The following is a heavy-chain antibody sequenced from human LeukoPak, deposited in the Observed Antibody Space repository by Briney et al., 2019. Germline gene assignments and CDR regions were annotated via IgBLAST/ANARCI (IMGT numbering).Heavy chain of an antibody. J-gene: IGHJ4*02. CDR2: IYYSGST. D-gene: IGHD3-10*01. Sequence: SETLSLTCTVSGGSISSSSYYWGWIRRPPGQGLEWIGSIYYSGSTYYNPSLKSRVTISVDTSKNQFSLKLSSVTAADTAVYYCARGRAEYYFDYWGQGTLVTVSS. V-gene: IGHV4-39*01. CDR3: ARGRAEYYFDY. CDR1: GGSISSSSYY.